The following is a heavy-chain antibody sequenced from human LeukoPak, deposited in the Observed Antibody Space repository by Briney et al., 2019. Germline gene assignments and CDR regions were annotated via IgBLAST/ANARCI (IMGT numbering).Heavy chain of an antibody. V-gene: IGHV3-30-3*01. CDR3: ARGGHYYDSTIMDRFDP. CDR1: GFTFSSYA. CDR2: ISYDGSNK. Sequence: GGSLRLSCAASGFTFSSYAMHWVRQAPGKGLEWVAVISYDGSNKYYADSVKGRFTISRDNSKNTLYLQMNSLRAEDTAVYYCARGGHYYDSTIMDRFDPWGQGTLVTVSS. J-gene: IGHJ5*02. D-gene: IGHD3-22*01.